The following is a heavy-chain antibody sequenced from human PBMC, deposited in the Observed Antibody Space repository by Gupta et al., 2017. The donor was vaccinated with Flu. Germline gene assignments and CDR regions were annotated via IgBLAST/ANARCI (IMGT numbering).Heavy chain of an antibody. CDR3: AKGYNSNLYGIFDD. CDR2: IRGGCCST. CDR1: RSWV. J-gene: IGHJ4*02. Sequence: RSWVRSGVRQAPGRGVEWVSCIRGGCCSTYYTDCGKGRFTRSRDNSKSTLYLHSRSLRAEDTAGDDCAKGYNSNLYGIFDDWGQGARVTVS. D-gene: IGHD6-13*01. V-gene: IGHV3-23*01.